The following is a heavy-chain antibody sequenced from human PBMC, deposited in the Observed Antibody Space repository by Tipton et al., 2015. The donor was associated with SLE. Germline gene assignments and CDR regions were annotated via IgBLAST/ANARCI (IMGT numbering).Heavy chain of an antibody. Sequence: TLSLTCTVSGGSISSHYWSWIRQPPGKGLEWVAFISTNGITNYNPSLRSRFAISLDTSKDQVILKLSSVTAADTAVYYCARGYYGLGSRRWDYWGQGTLVTVSS. V-gene: IGHV4-4*08. CDR2: ISTNGIT. J-gene: IGHJ4*02. CDR1: GGSISSHY. D-gene: IGHD3-10*01. CDR3: ARGYYGLGSRRWDY.